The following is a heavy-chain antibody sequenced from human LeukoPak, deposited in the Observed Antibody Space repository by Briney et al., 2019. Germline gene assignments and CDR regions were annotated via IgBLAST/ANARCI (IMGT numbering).Heavy chain of an antibody. CDR1: GFTFSNAW. CDR2: IKSKTDGETT. V-gene: IGHV3-15*01. Sequence: GGSLRLSCAASGFTFSNAWMSWVRQAPGKGLEWIGRIKSKTDGETTEYAAPVKGRFTISRDDSQNTLYLQMNSLKTEDTAVYYFTTLRLALAYGVDVWGQGTTVTVSS. D-gene: IGHD5/OR15-5a*01. J-gene: IGHJ6*02. CDR3: TTLRLALAYGVDV.